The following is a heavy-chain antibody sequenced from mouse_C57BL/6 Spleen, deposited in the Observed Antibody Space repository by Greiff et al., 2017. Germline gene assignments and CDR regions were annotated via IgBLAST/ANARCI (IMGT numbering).Heavy chain of an antibody. V-gene: IGHV5-17*01. J-gene: IGHJ4*01. CDR2: ISSGSSTI. Sequence: DVKLVESGGGLVKPGGSLKLSCAASGFTFSDYGMHWVRQAPEKGLEWVAYISSGSSTIYYADTVKGRFTISRDNAKNTLFLQMTSLMSEDTAMYYCARNYDYDVGYAMDYWGQGTSVTVSS. CDR3: ARNYDYDVGYAMDY. D-gene: IGHD2-4*01. CDR1: GFTFSDYG.